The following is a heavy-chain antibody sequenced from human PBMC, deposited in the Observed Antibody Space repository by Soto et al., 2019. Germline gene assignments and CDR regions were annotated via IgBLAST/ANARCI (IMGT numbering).Heavy chain of an antibody. CDR1: GGTFSSYA. D-gene: IGHD2-2*02. J-gene: IGHJ6*02. CDR3: AGAVGYFCSTTCCTRHYYYGMDV. CDR2: IIPIFGTA. V-gene: IGHV1-69*13. Sequence: SVKVSCKASGGTFSSYAISWVRQAPGQGLEWMGGIIPIFGTANYAQKFQGRVTITADESTSTAYMELSSLRSEDTAVYYCAGAVGYFCSTTCCTRHYYYGMDVWGQGTTVTVSS.